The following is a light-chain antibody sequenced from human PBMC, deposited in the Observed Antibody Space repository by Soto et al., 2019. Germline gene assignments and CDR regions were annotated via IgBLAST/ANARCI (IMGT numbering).Light chain of an antibody. V-gene: IGKV1-9*01. J-gene: IGKJ1*01. Sequence: IEVTQSPSSLSASVGDRVTVTCRASQGIGTYLVWYQQKSGKAPTVLIYASSTLQTGVPSRFSGSGSGTDFSLTISSLHPEDVATYYCQQVDSYPRPFGQ. CDR1: QGIGTY. CDR2: ASS. CDR3: QQVDSYPRP.